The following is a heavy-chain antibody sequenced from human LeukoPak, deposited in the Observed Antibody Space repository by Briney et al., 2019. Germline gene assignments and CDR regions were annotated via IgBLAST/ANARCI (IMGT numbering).Heavy chain of an antibody. D-gene: IGHD1-1*01. CDR1: GFSFSSYA. CDR3: AGASWVSNADAVS. CDR2: MKGGGGDT. J-gene: IGHJ5*02. Sequence: GGSLRLSCAASGFSFSSYAMSWVRQAPARGLEWVSSMKGGGGDTFYADFVKGRFTLSRDDSRNTVYLQLNSLRVEDTAVYYCAGASWVSNADAVSWGQGTLVTVSS. V-gene: IGHV3-23*01.